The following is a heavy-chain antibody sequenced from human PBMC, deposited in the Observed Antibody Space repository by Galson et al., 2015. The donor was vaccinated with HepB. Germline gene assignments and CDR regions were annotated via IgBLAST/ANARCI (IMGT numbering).Heavy chain of an antibody. V-gene: IGHV6-1*01. CDR3: AYGSDV. CDR1: GDGVSSNHAV. J-gene: IGHJ6*02. Sequence: CAIPGDGVSSNHAVWNWIRQSPSRGLEWLGRTYDRSKWYIDYATSVSSRITINPDTSRNQFSLHLSSVTPEDTAVYYCAYGSDVWGQGTTVIVSS. CDR2: TYDRSKWYI.